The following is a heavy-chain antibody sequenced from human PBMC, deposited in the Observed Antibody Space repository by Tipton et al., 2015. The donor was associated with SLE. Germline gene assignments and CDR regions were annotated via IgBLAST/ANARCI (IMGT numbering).Heavy chain of an antibody. D-gene: IGHD5-12*01. J-gene: IGHJ4*02. Sequence: TLSLTCTVSGGSITTYYYNWIRQPPGKQLEWIGYRHYSGTTKYNPSLKSRVTFSVDTSKNQLSLKLISVTAADTAVYFCARLVGGYARWGQGTLVTVSS. CDR3: ARLVGGYAR. CDR1: GGSITTYY. V-gene: IGHV4-59*08. CDR2: RHYSGTT.